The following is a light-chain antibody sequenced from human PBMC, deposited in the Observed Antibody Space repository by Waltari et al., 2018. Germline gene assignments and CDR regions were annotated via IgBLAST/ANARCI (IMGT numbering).Light chain of an antibody. CDR1: SSNFGHHY. V-gene: IGLV1-51*01. CDR2: DNN. CDR3: GTWDSSLRGGV. Sequence: QSVLTQPPSVSAAPGQKVTISCPGSSSNFGHHYVAWYQQFPGPAPTLLIYDNNTRPSGTPDRFSGSKSGTSATLGITGLQTGDEADYYCGTWDSSLRGGVFGGGTKLTVL. J-gene: IGLJ2*01.